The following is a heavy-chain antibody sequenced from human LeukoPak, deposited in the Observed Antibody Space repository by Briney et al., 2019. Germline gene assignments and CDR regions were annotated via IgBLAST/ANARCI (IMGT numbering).Heavy chain of an antibody. Sequence: PSETLSLTCAVYGGSFSGYYWSWIRQPPGEGLEWIGEINHSGSTNYNPSLKSRVTISVDTSKNQFSLKLSSVTAADTAVYYCARGKTRSYYYYDSSGPHFDYWGQGTLVTVSS. CDR3: ARGKTRSYYYYDSSGPHFDY. D-gene: IGHD3-22*01. V-gene: IGHV4-34*01. CDR1: GGSFSGYY. CDR2: INHSGST. J-gene: IGHJ4*02.